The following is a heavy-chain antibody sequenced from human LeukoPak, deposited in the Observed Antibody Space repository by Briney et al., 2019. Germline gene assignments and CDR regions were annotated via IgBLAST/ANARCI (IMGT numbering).Heavy chain of an antibody. CDR3: ASLSGGYFDSDL. CDR1: GDSMRSYY. J-gene: IGHJ5*02. Sequence: SETLSLTCNVSGDSMRSYYWSWIRQPPGKGLEWIGYITYSGYSNSNPSLRTRLTISMDESKNQFSLELKSVTAAGTAMYFCASLSGGYFDSDLWGQGTLVTVSS. D-gene: IGHD3-9*01. V-gene: IGHV4-59*12. CDR2: ITYSGYS.